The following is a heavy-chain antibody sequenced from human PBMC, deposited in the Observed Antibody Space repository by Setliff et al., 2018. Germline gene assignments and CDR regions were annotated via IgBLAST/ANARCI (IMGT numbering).Heavy chain of an antibody. D-gene: IGHD2-21*02. Sequence: PSETLSLTCDVSGISITSGHYWGWIRQPPGKGLEWIATIYHRGRTYYNPSLDSRVTISLDTSKNQYSLRLRSVTAADTAVYYCASGLNNRDSTPGDYWGQGTLVTVSS. J-gene: IGHJ4*02. CDR3: ASGLNNRDSTPGDY. V-gene: IGHV4-38-2*01. CDR1: GISITSGHY. CDR2: IYHRGRT.